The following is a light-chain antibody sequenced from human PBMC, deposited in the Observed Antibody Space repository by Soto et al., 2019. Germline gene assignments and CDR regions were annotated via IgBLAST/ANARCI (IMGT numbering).Light chain of an antibody. CDR1: QSISSW. J-gene: IGKJ1*01. V-gene: IGKV1-5*03. CDR3: QEYDSYST. CDR2: KAS. Sequence: DIQMTQSPSTLSASVGDRVTITCRASQSISSWLAWYQQKPGKAPKLLIYKASSLESGVPSRFSASGSGTEFTLTIRSLQPDGFPTYYGQEYDSYSTFGNGTKVEIK.